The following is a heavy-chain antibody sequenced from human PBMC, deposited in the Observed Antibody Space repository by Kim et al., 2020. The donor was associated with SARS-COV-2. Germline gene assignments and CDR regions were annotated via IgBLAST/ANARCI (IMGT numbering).Heavy chain of an antibody. D-gene: IGHD6-13*01. J-gene: IGHJ5*02. V-gene: IGHV4-39*01. CDR2: IYYSGST. Sequence: SETLSLTCTVSGGSISSSSYYWGWIRQPPGKGLEWIGSIYYSGSTYYNPSLKSRVTISVDTSKNQFSLKLSSVTAADTAVYYCARPRGIAAAEFDPWGQGTLVTVSS. CDR1: GGSISSSSYY. CDR3: ARPRGIAAAEFDP.